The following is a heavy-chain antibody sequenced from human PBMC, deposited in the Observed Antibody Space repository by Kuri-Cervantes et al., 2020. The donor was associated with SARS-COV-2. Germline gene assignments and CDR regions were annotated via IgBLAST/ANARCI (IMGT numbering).Heavy chain of an antibody. D-gene: IGHD3-3*01. CDR1: GGSISSYY. CDR2: IYYGGST. CDR3: ARAPNYDYPGSYYYYMDV. Sequence: SETLSLTCTVSGGSISSYYWSWIRQPPGKGLEWIGYIYYGGSTNYNPSLKSRVTISVDTSKNQFSLKLSSVTAADTAVYYCARAPNYDYPGSYYYYMDVWGKGTTVTVSS. V-gene: IGHV4-59*01. J-gene: IGHJ6*03.